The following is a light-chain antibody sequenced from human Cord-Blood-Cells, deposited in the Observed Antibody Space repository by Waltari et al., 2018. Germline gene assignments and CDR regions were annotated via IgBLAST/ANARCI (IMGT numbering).Light chain of an antibody. CDR1: QGVSSY. Sequence: EIVLTQSPATLSLSPGERATLSCRASQGVSSYLAWYQQKPGQAPRLPIYDLSNRAPCIPARFSGSGAWTDFHPHISSLKPEDFAGYYCQQRSNWPWTFGQGTKGEIK. CDR2: DLS. CDR3: QQRSNWPWT. J-gene: IGKJ1*01. V-gene: IGKV3-11*01.